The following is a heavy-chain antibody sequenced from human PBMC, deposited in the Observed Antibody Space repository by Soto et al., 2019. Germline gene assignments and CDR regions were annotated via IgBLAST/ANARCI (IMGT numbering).Heavy chain of an antibody. CDR1: GFTFSSYA. V-gene: IGHV3-30-3*01. D-gene: IGHD1-1*01. J-gene: IGHJ6*02. CDR3: ARSLEPLYYGMDV. Sequence: WGSLRLSCAASGFTFSSYAMHWVRQAPGKGLEWVAVISYDGSNKYYADSVKGRFTISRDNSKNTLYLQMNSLRAEDTAVYYCARSLEPLYYGMDVWGQGTTVTVSS. CDR2: ISYDGSNK.